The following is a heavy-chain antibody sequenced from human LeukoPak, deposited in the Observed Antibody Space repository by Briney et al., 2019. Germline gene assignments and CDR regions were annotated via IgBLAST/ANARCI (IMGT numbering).Heavy chain of an antibody. J-gene: IGHJ6*03. D-gene: IGHD3-22*01. CDR3: AKSGYYDSSGYYPSHYYYYYMDV. CDR1: GFTFSSYG. Sequence: PGGSLRLSCAASGFTFSSYGMHWVRQGPGKGLEWVAFIRYDGSNKYYADSVKGRFTISRDNSKNTLFLQMNSQRAEDTAVCYCAKSGYYDSSGYYPSHYYYYYMDVWGKGTTVTVSS. CDR2: IRYDGSNK. V-gene: IGHV3-30*02.